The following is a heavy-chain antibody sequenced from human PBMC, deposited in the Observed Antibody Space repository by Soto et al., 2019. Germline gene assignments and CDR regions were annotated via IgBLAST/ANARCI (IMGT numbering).Heavy chain of an antibody. Sequence: SETLSLTCTVSGCSISSGDYYLSWIRQPPGKGLEWIGYIYYSGSTYYNPSLKSRVTISVDTSKSQFSLKLSSVTAADTAVYYCARAGYYDSFDYWGQGTLVTVSS. CDR1: GCSISSGDYY. V-gene: IGHV4-30-4*01. D-gene: IGHD3-22*01. J-gene: IGHJ4*02. CDR2: IYYSGST. CDR3: ARAGYYDSFDY.